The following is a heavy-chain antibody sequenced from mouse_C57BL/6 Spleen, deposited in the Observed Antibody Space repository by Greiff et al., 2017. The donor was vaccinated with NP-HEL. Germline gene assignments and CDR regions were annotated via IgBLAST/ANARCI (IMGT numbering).Heavy chain of an antibody. CDR3: ARGKCLDY. CDR1: GYTFTSYW. D-gene: IGHD6-1*01. CDR2: IHPNSGST. Sequence: VQLQQPGAELVKPGASVKLSCKASGYTFTSYWMHWVKQRPGQGLEWIGMIHPNSGSTKYNEKFKSKATLTVDKSSSTAYMQLSSLTSEDSAVYYCARGKCLDYWGQGTTLTVSS. V-gene: IGHV1-64*01. J-gene: IGHJ2*01.